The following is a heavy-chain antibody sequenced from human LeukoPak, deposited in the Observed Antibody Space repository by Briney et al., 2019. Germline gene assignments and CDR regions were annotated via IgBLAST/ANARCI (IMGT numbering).Heavy chain of an antibody. CDR3: AKGQVGWYYFTMDV. Sequence: GGSLRLSCAASGFTFSTHAMSWVRQAPGKGLEWVSAISGSGDSTYYADSVKGRFTISRDNSKNTLYLQMNSLRAEDTAVYYCAKGQVGWYYFTMDVWGQGTTVTVSS. J-gene: IGHJ6*02. V-gene: IGHV3-23*01. D-gene: IGHD6-19*01. CDR1: GFTFSTHA. CDR2: ISGSGDST.